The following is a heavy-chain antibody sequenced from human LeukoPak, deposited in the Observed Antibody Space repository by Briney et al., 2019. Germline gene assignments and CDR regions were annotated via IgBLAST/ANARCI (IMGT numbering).Heavy chain of an antibody. D-gene: IGHD2-21*02. CDR2: IYYSGST. V-gene: IGHV4-39*07. Sequence: SETLSLTCTVSGDSISSSNYYWGWIRQPPGKGLEWIGSIYYSGSTYFNPSLKSRVTISVDTSKNQFSLKLSSVTAADTAVYYCARQPLLTSYFDYWGQGILVTVSS. CDR1: GDSISSSNYY. CDR3: ARQPLLTSYFDY. J-gene: IGHJ4*02.